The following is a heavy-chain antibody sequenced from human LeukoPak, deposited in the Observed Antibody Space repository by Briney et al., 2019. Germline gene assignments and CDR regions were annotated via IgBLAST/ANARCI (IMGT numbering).Heavy chain of an antibody. CDR2: IKEDGSEK. V-gene: IGHV3-7*01. D-gene: IGHD4-17*01. CDR3: ARGTVIHGDYRDGRDYYYYGMDV. J-gene: IGHJ6*02. CDR1: GFTFSTYW. Sequence: GGSLRLSCAASGFTFSTYWMSWVRQAPGKGLEWVANIKEDGSEKYYGDSVKGRFTISRDNSKNTLYLQMNSLRPEDTAVYYCARGTVIHGDYRDGRDYYYYGMDVWGQGTTVTVSS.